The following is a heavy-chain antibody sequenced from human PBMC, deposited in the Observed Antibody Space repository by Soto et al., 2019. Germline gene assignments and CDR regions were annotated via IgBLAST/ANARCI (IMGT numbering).Heavy chain of an antibody. Sequence: GGSLRLSCAASGFTFSSYAMSWVRQAPGKGLEWVSAISGSGGSTYYADSVKGRFTISRDNSKNTLYLQMNSLRAEDTAVYYCAKDRPFCGGDCYIRTDAFDIWGQGTMVTVSS. D-gene: IGHD2-21*02. CDR3: AKDRPFCGGDCYIRTDAFDI. CDR1: GFTFSSYA. V-gene: IGHV3-23*01. J-gene: IGHJ3*02. CDR2: ISGSGGST.